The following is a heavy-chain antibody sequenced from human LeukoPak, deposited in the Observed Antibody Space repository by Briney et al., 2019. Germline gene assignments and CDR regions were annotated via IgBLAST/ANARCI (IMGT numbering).Heavy chain of an antibody. CDR2: IHQHGNEK. J-gene: IGHJ4*02. D-gene: IGHD2-8*01. V-gene: IGHV3-7*01. CDR3: ATLNGPLFEY. CDR1: GFTFSNYW. Sequence: GGSLRLSCAASGFTFSNYWMSWVRQAPGKGLEWVASIHQHGNEKYFVDSVRGRFTISRDNTKNSLYLQMSSLRAEDTAVYYCATLNGPLFEYWGQGTLVTVSS.